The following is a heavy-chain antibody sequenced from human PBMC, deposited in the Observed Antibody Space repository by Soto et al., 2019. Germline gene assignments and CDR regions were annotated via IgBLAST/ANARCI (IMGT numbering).Heavy chain of an antibody. CDR2: INPSGGST. CDR3: ARDWGDYDFWSGPTQGFDYGMDV. J-gene: IGHJ6*02. CDR1: GYTFTSYY. V-gene: IGHV1-46*01. Sequence: GASVKVCCKASGYTFTSYYMHWVRQAPGQGLEWMGIINPSGGSTSYAQKFQGRVTMTRDTSTSTVYMELSSLRSEDTAVYYCARDWGDYDFWSGPTQGFDYGMDVWGQGTTVTVSS. D-gene: IGHD3-3*01.